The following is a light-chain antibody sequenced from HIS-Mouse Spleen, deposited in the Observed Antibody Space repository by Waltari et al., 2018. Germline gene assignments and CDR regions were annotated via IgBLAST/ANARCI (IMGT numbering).Light chain of an antibody. V-gene: IGLV2-14*01. CDR3: SSYTSSSTLVV. J-gene: IGLJ2*01. Sequence: QSALTQPASVSGSPGQSITISCTGTSSYVGGYNYVSWYQQHPGKAPKLMIYDASNRPSGVSNRFSGPKSGNTASLTISGLQAEDEADYYCSSYTSSSTLVVFGGGTKLTVL. CDR2: DAS. CDR1: SSYVGGYNY.